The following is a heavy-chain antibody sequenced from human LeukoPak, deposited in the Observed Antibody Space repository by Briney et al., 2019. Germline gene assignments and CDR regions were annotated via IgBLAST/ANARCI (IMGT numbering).Heavy chain of an antibody. CDR1: GYTFTSYG. V-gene: IGHV1-18*01. D-gene: IGHD2-21*02. CDR2: ISAYNGNT. CDR3: ARAGYCGGDCYSWFDP. J-gene: IGHJ5*02. Sequence: ASVKVSCKASGYTFTSYGISWVRQAPGQGLEWMGWISAYNGNTNYAQKLQGRVTMTTDTSTSTAYMELRSLRSDDTAVYYCARAGYCGGDCYSWFDPWGQGTLVTVSS.